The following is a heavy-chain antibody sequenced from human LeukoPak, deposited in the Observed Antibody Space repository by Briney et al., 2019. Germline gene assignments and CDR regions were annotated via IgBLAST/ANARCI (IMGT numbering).Heavy chain of an antibody. Sequence: SETLSLTSTVSAGSISTYYWSWIRQPPGKGLEWNGNIYYSGSTNYNPSLKSRVTISVDTSKNQFSLKLSSVTAADTAVYYCARPKSYSSGWYYFDYWGQGTLVTVSS. CDR2: IYYSGST. CDR1: AGSISTYY. D-gene: IGHD6-19*01. CDR3: ARPKSYSSGWYYFDY. J-gene: IGHJ4*02. V-gene: IGHV4-59*01.